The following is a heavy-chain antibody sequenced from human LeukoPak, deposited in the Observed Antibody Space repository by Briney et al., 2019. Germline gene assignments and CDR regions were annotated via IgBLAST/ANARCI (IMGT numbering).Heavy chain of an antibody. Sequence: PGRSLRLSCAASGFTFGSYGMHWVRQAPGKGLEWVAVISYDGSNKYYADSVKGRFTISRDNSKNTLYLQMNSLRAEDTAVYYCAKRLEPSAYYDFWSGYYFDYWGQGTLVTVSS. CDR1: GFTFGSYG. CDR3: AKRLEPSAYYDFWSGYYFDY. V-gene: IGHV3-30*18. D-gene: IGHD3-3*01. J-gene: IGHJ4*02. CDR2: ISYDGSNK.